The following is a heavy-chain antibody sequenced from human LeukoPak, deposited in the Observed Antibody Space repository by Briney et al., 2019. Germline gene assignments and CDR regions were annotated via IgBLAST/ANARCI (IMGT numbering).Heavy chain of an antibody. CDR3: AKSPHDYGDYPPWFDP. CDR1: GFTFSSFA. V-gene: IGHV3-23*01. Sequence: GGSLRLSCAASGFTFSSFAMSWVRQAPGKGLEWVSGISGSGHSTYYADSVKGRFIISRDNSKNTLFLQMNSLRAEDTAIYYCAKSPHDYGDYPPWFDPWGQGTLVTVSS. D-gene: IGHD4-17*01. CDR2: ISGSGHST. J-gene: IGHJ5*02.